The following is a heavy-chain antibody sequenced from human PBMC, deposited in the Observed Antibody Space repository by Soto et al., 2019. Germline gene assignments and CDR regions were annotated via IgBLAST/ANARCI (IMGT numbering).Heavy chain of an antibody. CDR2: IHSSATTI. Sequence: GGSLRLSCAASGFTFSRYEMNWVRQAPGKGLEWISYIHSSATTIYYADSVKGRFTISRDNAKNSLCLQMNSLSAEDTAVYYSDNRSGGGGASDFWGQGTMVTVSS. J-gene: IGHJ3*01. CDR1: GFTFSRYE. CDR3: DNRSGGGGASDF. D-gene: IGHD1-1*01. V-gene: IGHV3-48*03.